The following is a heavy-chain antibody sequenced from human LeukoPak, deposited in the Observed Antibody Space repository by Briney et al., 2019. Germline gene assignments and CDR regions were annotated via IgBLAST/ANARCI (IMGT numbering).Heavy chain of an antibody. CDR2: INPNSGGT. J-gene: IGHJ6*02. V-gene: IGHV1-2*02. D-gene: IGHD3-3*01. CDR3: AVYYDFWSGYYKARDGGPLDYYYGMDV. Sequence: ASVKVSCKASGYTFTGYYMRWVRQAPGQGLEWMGWINPNSGGTNYAQKFQGRVTMTRDTSISTAYMELSRLRSDDTAVYYCAVYYDFWSGYYKARDGGPLDYYYGMDVWGQGTTVTVSS. CDR1: GYTFTGYY.